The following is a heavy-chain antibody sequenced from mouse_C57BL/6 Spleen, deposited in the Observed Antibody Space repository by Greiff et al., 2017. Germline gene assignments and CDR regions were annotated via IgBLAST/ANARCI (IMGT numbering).Heavy chain of an antibody. CDR3: TRSGTRAY. J-gene: IGHJ3*01. D-gene: IGHD4-1*01. Sequence: LVESGAELVRPGASVTLSCKASGYTFTDYEMHWVKQTPVHGLEWIGAIDPETGGTAYNQKFKGKAILTADKSSSTAYMELRSLTSEDSAVYYCTRSGTRAYWGQGTLVTVSA. V-gene: IGHV1-15*01. CDR2: IDPETGGT. CDR1: GYTFTDYE.